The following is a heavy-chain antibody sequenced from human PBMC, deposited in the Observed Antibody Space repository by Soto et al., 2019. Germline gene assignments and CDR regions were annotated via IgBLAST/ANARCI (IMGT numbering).Heavy chain of an antibody. J-gene: IGHJ4*02. CDR3: ARGIAAAVTEPPFDY. V-gene: IGHV3-30-3*01. CDR2: ISYDGSNK. D-gene: IGHD6-13*01. Sequence: QVQLVESGGGVVQPGRSLRLSCAASGFTFSSYAMHWVRQAPGKGLEWVAVISYDGSNKYYADSVKGRFTISRDNSKNTLYLQMNSLRAEDTAVYYCARGIAAAVTEPPFDYWGQGTLVTVSS. CDR1: GFTFSSYA.